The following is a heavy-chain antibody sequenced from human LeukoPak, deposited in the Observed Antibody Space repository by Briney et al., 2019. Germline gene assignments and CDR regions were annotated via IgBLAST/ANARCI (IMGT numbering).Heavy chain of an antibody. V-gene: IGHV3-30*03. CDR3: VSFYETY. CDR2: VSSDGGTK. J-gene: IGHJ4*02. D-gene: IGHD2/OR15-2a*01. Sequence: GGSLRLSCTASKFTFSNYGMQWVRQAPGKGLEWVAVVSSDGGTKYYADSVKGRFTISRDNSRNTMYLQMDSLRAEDTAVYYCVSFYETYWGRGTLVTVSS. CDR1: KFTFSNYG.